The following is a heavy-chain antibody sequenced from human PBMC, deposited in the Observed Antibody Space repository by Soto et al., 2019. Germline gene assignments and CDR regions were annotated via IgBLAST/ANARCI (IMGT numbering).Heavy chain of an antibody. J-gene: IGHJ4*02. CDR3: TRYGGPTQPHYLDH. CDR1: GFNFDNYP. CDR2: IFETDAAT. D-gene: IGHD4-17*01. V-gene: IGHV3-23*01. Sequence: EVQLLESGGGLVQPGGSLRLSCEASGFNFDNYPMGWARQAPGKGLQWVSSIFETDAATVYTDSVQGRFFISRDNSKYTLYLQMTNLRVEDTAVYHCTRYGGPTQPHYLDHWGQGILVTVSS.